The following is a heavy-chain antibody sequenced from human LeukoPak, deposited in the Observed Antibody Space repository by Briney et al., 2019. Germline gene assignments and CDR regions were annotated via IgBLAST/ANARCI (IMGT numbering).Heavy chain of an antibody. CDR2: MNPNSGNT. V-gene: IGHV1-8*01. J-gene: IGHJ6*03. Sequence: ASVKVSCKASGYTFTSYDINWVRQATGQGLEWMGWMNPNSGNTGYAQKFQGRVTMTRNTSISTAYMELSSLRSEDTAVYYCARSSGYYDSSGYYSYYYYYMGVWGKGTTVTVSS. D-gene: IGHD3-22*01. CDR1: GYTFTSYD. CDR3: ARSSGYYDSSGYYSYYYYYMGV.